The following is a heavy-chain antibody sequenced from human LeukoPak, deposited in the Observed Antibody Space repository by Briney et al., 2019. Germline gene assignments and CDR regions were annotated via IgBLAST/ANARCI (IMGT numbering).Heavy chain of an antibody. CDR1: KYSFTSDW. Sequence: GESLKNSCKGSKYSFTSDWTGWVRQMPGKGLEWMGNIYRGDSDTKYSRSFQGQVTISADKSISTAYLQWSSLKASDTAMYYCARHFYSSSSDQTYMDVWGKGTTVTISS. CDR3: ARHFYSSSSDQTYMDV. V-gene: IGHV5-51*01. CDR2: IYRGDSDT. D-gene: IGHD6-13*01. J-gene: IGHJ6*03.